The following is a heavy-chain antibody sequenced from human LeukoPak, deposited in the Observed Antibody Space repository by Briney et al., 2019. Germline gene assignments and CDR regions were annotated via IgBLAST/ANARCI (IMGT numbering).Heavy chain of an antibody. CDR3: ARAVPAALYVDS. J-gene: IGHJ4*02. V-gene: IGHV4-59*01. CDR2: IYYSGNT. Sequence: PSGTLSLTCTVSGGSISSYYWSWIRQPPGKGLEWIGYIYYSGNTNYNPSLKSRVTISLDTSKNHFSLKLSSVTAADTAVYYCARAVPAALYVDSWGQGTLVTVSS. D-gene: IGHD2-2*01. CDR1: GGSISSYY.